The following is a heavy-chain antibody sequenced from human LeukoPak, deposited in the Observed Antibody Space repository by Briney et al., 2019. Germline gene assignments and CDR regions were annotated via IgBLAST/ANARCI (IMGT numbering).Heavy chain of an antibody. CDR3: ARLGKGVFYYYNGMDV. CDR1: GGSISSYY. V-gene: IGHV4-59*08. Sequence: PSETLSLTCTVSGGSISSYYWSWIRQPPGNGLEWIGYIYYSGSTNYNPSLKSRVTISVDTSKNQFSLKLSSVTAADTAVYYCARLGKGVFYYYNGMDVWGQGTTVTVSS. CDR2: IYYSGST. J-gene: IGHJ6*02.